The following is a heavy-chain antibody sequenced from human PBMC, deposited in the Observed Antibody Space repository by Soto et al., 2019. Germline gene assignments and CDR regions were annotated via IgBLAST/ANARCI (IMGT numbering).Heavy chain of an antibody. CDR1: GYTCTSYG. CDR2: ISTDKGNT. J-gene: IGHJ4*02. V-gene: IGHV1-18*01. Sequence: RASVKVACKTSGYTCTSYGITWVRQTPGQGLEWMGWISTDKGNTKYAQKFQGRVTMTTDTSTSTAYMELRSLTSDDTAVYYCATRSPAFDYWGQGTLVTVSS. CDR3: ATRSPAFDY.